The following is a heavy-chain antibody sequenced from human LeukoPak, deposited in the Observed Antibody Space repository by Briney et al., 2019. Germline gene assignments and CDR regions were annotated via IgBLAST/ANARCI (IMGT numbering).Heavy chain of an antibody. CDR1: GGSISSYY. D-gene: IGHD4-23*01. J-gene: IGHJ4*02. CDR3: ASSPTTVVTPAPFFDY. Sequence: SETLSLTCTVSGGSISSYYWSWIRQPPGKGLEWIGYIYYSGSTKYNPSLMSRVTISVDTSKNQFSLRLSSVTAADTAVYYCASSPTTVVTPAPFFDYWGQGTLVTVSS. V-gene: IGHV4-59*12. CDR2: IYYSGST.